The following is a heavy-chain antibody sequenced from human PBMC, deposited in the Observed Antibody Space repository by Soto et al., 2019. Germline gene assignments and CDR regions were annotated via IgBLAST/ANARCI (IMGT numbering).Heavy chain of an antibody. CDR2: ISGSGGST. V-gene: IGHV3-23*01. Sequence: GGSLRLSCAASGFTFSSYAMSWVRQAPGKGLEWVSAISGSGGSTYYADSMKGRFTISRDNSKNTLYLQMNSPRAEDTAVYYCAKETLDHWYFDLWGRGTLVTVSS. CDR3: AKETLDHWYFDL. J-gene: IGHJ2*01. CDR1: GFTFSSYA. D-gene: IGHD1-1*01.